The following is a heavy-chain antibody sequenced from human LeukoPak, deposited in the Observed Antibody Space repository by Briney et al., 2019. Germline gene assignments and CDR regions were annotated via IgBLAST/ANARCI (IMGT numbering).Heavy chain of an antibody. CDR2: ISYDGSNK. Sequence: GGSLRLSCAASGFTFSSYAMHWVRQAPGKGLEWVAVISYDGSNKYYADSVKGRFTISRDNSKNTLCLQMNSLRAEDTDVYYCARGPIVGAKGYWGQGTLVTVSS. J-gene: IGHJ4*02. CDR3: ARGPIVGAKGY. D-gene: IGHD1-26*01. CDR1: GFTFSSYA. V-gene: IGHV3-30*04.